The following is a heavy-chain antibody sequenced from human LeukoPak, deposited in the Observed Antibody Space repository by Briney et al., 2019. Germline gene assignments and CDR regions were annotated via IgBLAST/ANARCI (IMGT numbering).Heavy chain of an antibody. D-gene: IGHD3-22*01. V-gene: IGHV3-48*02. CDR2: PSFSRSTI. J-gene: IGHJ4*02. CDR1: GFTFSSYS. Sequence: PWVSLRLSCAASGFTFSSYSMNWVRQAPGKGLEWVSYPSFSRSTIYYADSVKGRFTISRDNAKNSLYLQMNSLRDEDTAVYYCAKGYYYDSSGYYRDLGFDYWGQGTLVTVSS. CDR3: AKGYYYDSSGYYRDLGFDY.